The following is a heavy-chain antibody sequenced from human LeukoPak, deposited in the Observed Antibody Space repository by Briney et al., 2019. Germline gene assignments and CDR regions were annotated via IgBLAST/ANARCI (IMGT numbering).Heavy chain of an antibody. CDR1: GFTFSSYS. CDR2: ITSSYI. CDR3: MRGATDTTRWFDP. D-gene: IGHD1-7*01. Sequence: PGGSLRLSCAASGFTFSSYSMNWVRQAPGKGLEWVSSITSSYIYYADSVKGRFTISRDNAKNSLYLQMNGLRAEDTAAYYCMRGATDTTRWFDPWGQGTLVTVSS. V-gene: IGHV3-21*01. J-gene: IGHJ5*02.